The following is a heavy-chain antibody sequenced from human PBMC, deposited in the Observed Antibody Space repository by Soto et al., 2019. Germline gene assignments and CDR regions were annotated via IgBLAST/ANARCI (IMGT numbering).Heavy chain of an antibody. CDR3: ARRRSGSSLLDY. D-gene: IGHD6-6*01. J-gene: IGHJ4*02. V-gene: IGHV4-39*02. Sequence: QLQLQESGPGLVKPSETLSLTCTVSGGSISSTYYWGWIRQPPGKGLEWIGSIYYSGSTYYNPSLKGRVTISVDTSKSLFSLRLSSVTVADTAVYYCARRRSGSSLLDYWGQGTLVTVSS. CDR1: GGSISSTYY. CDR2: IYYSGST.